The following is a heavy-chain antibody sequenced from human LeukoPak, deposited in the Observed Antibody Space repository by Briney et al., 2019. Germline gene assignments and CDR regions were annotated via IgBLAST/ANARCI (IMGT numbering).Heavy chain of an antibody. CDR1: GGSISSGGYY. CDR3: ARAGVVPAAGYWFDP. D-gene: IGHD2-2*01. J-gene: IGHJ5*02. CDR2: IYYSGST. Sequence: SETLSLTCTVPGGSISSGGYYWGWIRQHPGKGLEWIGYIYYSGSTYYNPSLKSRVTISVDTSKNQFSLKLSSVTAADTAVYYCARAGVVPAAGYWFDPWGQGTLVTVSS. V-gene: IGHV4-31*03.